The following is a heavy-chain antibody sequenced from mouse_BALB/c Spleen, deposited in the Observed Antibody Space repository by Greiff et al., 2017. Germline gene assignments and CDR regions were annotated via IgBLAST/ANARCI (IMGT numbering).Heavy chain of an antibody. CDR3: ARNYRYDGPYAMDY. D-gene: IGHD2-14*01. Sequence: QAQLKQPGAELVKPGASVKLSCKASGYTFTSYWMHWVKQRPGQGLEWIGEINPSNGRTNYNEKFKSKATLTVDKSSSTAYMQLSSLTSEDSAVYYCARNYRYDGPYAMDYWGQGTSVTVSS. CDR1: GYTFTSYW. J-gene: IGHJ4*01. CDR2: INPSNGRT. V-gene: IGHV1S81*02.